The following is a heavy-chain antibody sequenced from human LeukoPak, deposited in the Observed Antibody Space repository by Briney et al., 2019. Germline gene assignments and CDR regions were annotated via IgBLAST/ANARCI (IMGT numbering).Heavy chain of an antibody. CDR3: ARVLQASLRFLEWLLWY. D-gene: IGHD3-3*01. CDR2: INPNSGGT. CDR1: GYTFTGYY. J-gene: IGHJ4*02. Sequence: ASVKVSCKASGYTFTGYYMHWVRQAPGQGLEWMGWINPNSGGTNYAQKFQGRVTMTRDTSISTAYMELSRLRSDDTAVYYCARVLQASLRFLEWLLWYWGQGTLVTVPS. V-gene: IGHV1-2*02.